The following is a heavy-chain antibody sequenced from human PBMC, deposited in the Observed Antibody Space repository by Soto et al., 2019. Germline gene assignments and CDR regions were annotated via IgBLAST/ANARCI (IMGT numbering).Heavy chain of an antibody. CDR1: GGSISSGGYY. D-gene: IGHD5-18*01. Sequence: KPSETLSLTCTVSGGSISSGGYYWSWIRQHPGKGLEWIGYIYYSGSTYYNPSLKSRVTISVDTSKNQFSLKLSSVTAADTAVYYCARVVTFSYYFDYWGQGTLVTVSS. J-gene: IGHJ4*02. V-gene: IGHV4-31*03. CDR2: IYYSGST. CDR3: ARVVTFSYYFDY.